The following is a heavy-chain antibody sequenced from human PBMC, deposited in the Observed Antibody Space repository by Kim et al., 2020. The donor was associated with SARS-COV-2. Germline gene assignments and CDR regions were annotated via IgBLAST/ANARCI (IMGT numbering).Heavy chain of an antibody. CDR1: GFTFSGYG. CDR2: IWYDGSNK. D-gene: IGHD1-26*01. J-gene: IGHJ4*02. CDR3: ARDVNSVGNF. V-gene: IGHV3-33*01. Sequence: GGSLRLSCVPSGFTFSGYGMHWVRQAPGKGLEWVAFIWYDGSNKYYADSVKGRFTISRDNSKNTLYLQMNSLGAEDTAIYYCARDVNSVGNFWGQGTLVTVSS.